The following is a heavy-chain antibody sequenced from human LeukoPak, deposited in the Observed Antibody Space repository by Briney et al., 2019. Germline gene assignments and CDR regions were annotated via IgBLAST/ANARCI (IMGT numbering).Heavy chain of an antibody. CDR2: ISYDGSNK. J-gene: IGHJ4*02. CDR3: AKDQPSQPPDY. D-gene: IGHD2-2*01. CDR1: GFTVSSNY. V-gene: IGHV3-30*18. Sequence: PGGSLRLSCAASGFTVSSNYMSWVRQAPGKGLEWVAVISYDGSNKHYADSVKGRFTISRDNSKNTLYLQMNSLRAEDTAVYYCAKDQPSQPPDYWGQGTLVTVSS.